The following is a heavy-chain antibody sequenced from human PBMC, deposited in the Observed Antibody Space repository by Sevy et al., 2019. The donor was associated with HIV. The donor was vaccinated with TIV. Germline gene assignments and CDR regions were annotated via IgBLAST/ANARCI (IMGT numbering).Heavy chain of an antibody. CDR1: GYSFPTYW. V-gene: IGHV5-51*01. J-gene: IGHJ4*02. CDR2: GWPIESDN. CDR3: ARGRQWPSDFDF. Sequence: GESLKISCQASGYSFPTYWIAWVRQMPGKGLEWVGIGWPIESDNTYSPSFQGQVTISVDKSINTVYLHWSSLKASHTGVYYCARGRQWPSDFDFWGQGTLVTVSS. D-gene: IGHD6-19*01.